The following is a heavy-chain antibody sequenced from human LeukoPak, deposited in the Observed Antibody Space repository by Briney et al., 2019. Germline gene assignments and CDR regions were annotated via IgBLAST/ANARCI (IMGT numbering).Heavy chain of an antibody. CDR2: SSSSDDGK. D-gene: IGHD2-21*01. Sequence: GSLRLSCTASGLSLNNYGMSWVRQVPGKGLEWVSASSSSDDGKWYAESVRGRFTISRDTSKNTVYLQMNSLRVEDAGVYYCAKAPVTSCRGAFCYPFDYWGHGTLVTVSS. CDR3: AKAPVTSCRGAFCYPFDY. CDR1: GLSLNNYG. V-gene: IGHV3-23*01. J-gene: IGHJ4*01.